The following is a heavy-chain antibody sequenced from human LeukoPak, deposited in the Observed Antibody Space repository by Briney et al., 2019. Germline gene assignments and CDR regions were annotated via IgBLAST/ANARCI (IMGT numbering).Heavy chain of an antibody. Sequence: PSETLSLTCAVYGGSFSGYYWSWVRQAPGKGLELVANIKQDGSEKYYVDSVKGRFTISRDNAKNSLYLQMNSLRAEDTAVYYCARDRKNVLSGYNWFDPWGQGTLVTVSS. J-gene: IGHJ5*02. CDR3: ARDRKNVLSGYNWFDP. V-gene: IGHV3-7*01. CDR1: GGSFSGYY. CDR2: IKQDGSEK. D-gene: IGHD2-2*01.